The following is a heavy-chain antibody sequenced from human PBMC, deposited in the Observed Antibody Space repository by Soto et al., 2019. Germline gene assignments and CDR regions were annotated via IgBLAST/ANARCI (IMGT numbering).Heavy chain of an antibody. V-gene: IGHV3-30-3*01. J-gene: IGHJ6*02. CDR3: VRDIHQGDFWRGSGYGTDV. CDR2: TSYDGSNK. Sequence: GGSLRLSCAASGFIFSRHAMHWVRQAPDRGLECVAVTSYDGSNKYYADSVKGRFTISRDNSKSTLYLQMNSLRPEDTAVYYCVRDIHQGDFWRGSGYGTDVCGQGTTVTVSS. CDR1: GFIFSRHA. D-gene: IGHD3-3*01.